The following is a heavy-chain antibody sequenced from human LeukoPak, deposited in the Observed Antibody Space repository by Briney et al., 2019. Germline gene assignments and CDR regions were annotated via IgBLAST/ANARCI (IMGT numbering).Heavy chain of an antibody. CDR3: ARFNYDYVWGSYGAFDI. CDR1: GGSISSYY. Sequence: SETLSLTCTVSGGSISSYYWSWIRQPPGKGLEWIGYIYYSGSTNYNPSLKSRVTISVDTSKNQFSLKLSSVTAADTAVYYCARFNYDYVWGSYGAFDIWGQGTMVTVSS. D-gene: IGHD3-16*01. V-gene: IGHV4-59*01. CDR2: IYYSGST. J-gene: IGHJ3*02.